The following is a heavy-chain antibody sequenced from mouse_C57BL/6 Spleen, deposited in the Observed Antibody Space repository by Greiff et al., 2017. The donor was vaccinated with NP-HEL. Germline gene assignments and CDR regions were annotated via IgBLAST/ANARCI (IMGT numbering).Heavy chain of an antibody. Sequence: QVQLQQSGAELVKPGASVKISCKASGYAFSSSWMNWVKQRPGQGLEWIGQIYPGDGDTNYNGKFKGKATLTADKSSSTAYMQLSSLTSEDSAVYFCARRAGYFDYWGQGTTLTVSS. CDR2: IYPGDGDT. J-gene: IGHJ2*01. V-gene: IGHV1-80*01. CDR3: ARRAGYFDY. CDR1: GYAFSSSW.